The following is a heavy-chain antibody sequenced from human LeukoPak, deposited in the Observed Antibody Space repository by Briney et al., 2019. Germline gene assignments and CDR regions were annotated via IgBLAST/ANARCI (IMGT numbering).Heavy chain of an antibody. J-gene: IGHJ6*02. D-gene: IGHD3-10*01. V-gene: IGHV4-59*01. CDR3: ARGGVGYYGMDV. CDR1: GGSISSYY. CDR2: IYYSGST. Sequence: SETLSLTCTVSGGSISSYYWSWIRQPPGKGLEWIGYIYYSGSTNYNPSLKSRVTISVDTSKNQFSLKLSSVTAADTAVYCCARGGVGYYGMDVWGQGTTVTVSS.